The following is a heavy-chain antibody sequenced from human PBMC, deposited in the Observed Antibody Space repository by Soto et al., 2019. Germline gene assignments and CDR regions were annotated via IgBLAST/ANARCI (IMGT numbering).Heavy chain of an antibody. J-gene: IGHJ4*02. CDR2: IIPIFGTA. Sequence: ASVKVSCKASGGTFSSYAISWVRQAPGQGLEWMGGIIPIFGTANYAQKFQGRVTITADESTSTAYMELSSLRSEDTAVYYCAREYSSSPCFDYWGQGTLVTVSS. V-gene: IGHV1-69*13. CDR3: AREYSSSPCFDY. CDR1: GGTFSSYA. D-gene: IGHD6-6*01.